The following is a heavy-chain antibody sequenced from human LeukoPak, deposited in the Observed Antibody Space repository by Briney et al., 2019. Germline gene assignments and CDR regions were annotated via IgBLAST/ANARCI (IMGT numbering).Heavy chain of an antibody. D-gene: IGHD6-6*01. CDR2: INHSGST. J-gene: IGHJ5*02. CDR3: ARAARRRGWFDP. CDR1: GGSFSGYY. Sequence: SETLSLTCAVYGGSFSGYYWSWIRQPPGKGLEWIGEINHSGSTNYNPSLKSRVTISVDTSKNQFSLKLSSVTAADTAVYYCARAARRRGWFDPWGQGTLVTVSS. V-gene: IGHV4-34*01.